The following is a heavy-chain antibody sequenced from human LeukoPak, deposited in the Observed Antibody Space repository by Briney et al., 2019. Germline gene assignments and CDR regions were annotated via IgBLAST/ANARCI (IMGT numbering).Heavy chain of an antibody. V-gene: IGHV4-39*07. CDR1: GGSISSSSYY. Sequence: PSETLSLTCTVSGGSISSSSYYWGWIRQPPGKGLEWIGSIYYSGSTYYNPSLKSRFTISVDTSKNQFSLKLSSVTAADTAVYYCARSSPNPERLGYWGQGTLVTVS. CDR2: IYYSGST. J-gene: IGHJ4*02. CDR3: ARSSPNPERLGY. D-gene: IGHD6-25*01.